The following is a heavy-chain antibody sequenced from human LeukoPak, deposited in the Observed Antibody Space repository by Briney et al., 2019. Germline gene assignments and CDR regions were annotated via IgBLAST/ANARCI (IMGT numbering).Heavy chain of an antibody. CDR3: AKACNGGWFDP. V-gene: IGHV3-30*02. CDR2: IRYDGSNK. Sequence: GGTLRLSCAASGFTFSSYGMHWGRQAQGKGVEGVAFIRYDGSNKYYADSVKGRLTISRDKSKKTLYIQMNSLRAEDTAVYYCAKACNGGWFDPSGQGTLFTVSS. CDR1: GFTFSSYG. J-gene: IGHJ5*02.